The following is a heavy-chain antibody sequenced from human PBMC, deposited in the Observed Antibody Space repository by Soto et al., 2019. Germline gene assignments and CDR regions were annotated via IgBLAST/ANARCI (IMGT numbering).Heavy chain of an antibody. D-gene: IGHD3-3*01. CDR2: MNPNSGNT. V-gene: IGHV1-8*01. Sequence: ASVKVSCKASGYTFTSYDINWVRQATGQGLEWMGWMNPNSGNTGYAQKFQGRVTMTRNTSISTAYKELSSLRSEDTAVYYCARVKSITIFGVVIINGMDVWGQGTTVTVSS. CDR1: GYTFTSYD. J-gene: IGHJ6*02. CDR3: ARVKSITIFGVVIINGMDV.